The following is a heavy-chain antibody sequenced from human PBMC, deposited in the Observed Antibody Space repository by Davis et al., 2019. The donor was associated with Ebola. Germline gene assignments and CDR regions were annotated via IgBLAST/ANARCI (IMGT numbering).Heavy chain of an antibody. J-gene: IGHJ4*02. CDR3: ARDTTGAGGGQNY. V-gene: IGHV3-7*01. CDR1: GFPFSTYW. D-gene: IGHD6-13*01. Sequence: GASLNISCASSGFPFSTYWMSWVRQAPGKGPEWVANIKEDGSDKYYVDSEKGRFTISRENAKNSLYLQMSSLRVEDTAVYYCARDTTGAGGGQNYWGQGTLVTVSS. CDR2: IKEDGSDK.